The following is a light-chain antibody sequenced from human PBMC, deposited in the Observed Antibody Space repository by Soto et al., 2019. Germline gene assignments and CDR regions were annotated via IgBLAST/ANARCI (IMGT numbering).Light chain of an antibody. CDR2: SDD. Sequence: QLVLTRPPSASGTPGQRVTISCSGSSSNIGGNSVNWYQHLPGTAPKILIYSDDERPSGVPDRFSGSKSGTSASLAISGLQSEDEADYYCAAWDDNLNGPVFGGGTKLTVL. J-gene: IGLJ2*01. V-gene: IGLV1-44*01. CDR3: AAWDDNLNGPV. CDR1: SSNIGGNS.